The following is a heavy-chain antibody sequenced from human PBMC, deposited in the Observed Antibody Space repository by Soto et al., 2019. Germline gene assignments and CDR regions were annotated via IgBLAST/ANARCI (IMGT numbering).Heavy chain of an antibody. V-gene: IGHV3-30*03. CDR1: GFTFSSYG. CDR2: ISYDGSNK. D-gene: IGHD6-19*01. CDR3: AIYSSGWYPLDY. J-gene: IGHJ4*02. Sequence: QVQLVESGGGVVQPGRSLRLSCAASGFTFSSYGMHWVRQAAGKGLEWVAVISYDGSNKYYADSVKRRFAISRDNSKNKLYLQMNSLRAEDTAVYYCAIYSSGWYPLDYWGQGTLVTVSS.